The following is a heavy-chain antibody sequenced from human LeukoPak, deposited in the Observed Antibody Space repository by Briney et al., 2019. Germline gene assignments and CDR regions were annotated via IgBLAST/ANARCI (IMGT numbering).Heavy chain of an antibody. Sequence: PSETLSLTCTVSGGSISSSSYYWGWIRQPPGKGLEWIGSIYYSGSTYYNPSLKSRVTISVDTSKNQFSLKLGSVTAADTAVYYCARGEGATNWFDPWGQGTLVTVSS. J-gene: IGHJ5*02. CDR2: IYYSGST. CDR3: ARGEGATNWFDP. D-gene: IGHD1-26*01. CDR1: GGSISSSSYY. V-gene: IGHV4-39*01.